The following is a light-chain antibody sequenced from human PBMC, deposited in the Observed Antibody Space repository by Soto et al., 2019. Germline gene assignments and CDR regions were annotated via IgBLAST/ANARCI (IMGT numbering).Light chain of an antibody. Sequence: QAVVTQEPSLTVSPGGTVTLTCASSTGAVTSDYYANWFQQKPGQAPRALIYSTTNQHSWTPARFSGSLLGGKAALTLSGVQPEDEAEYYCLLYFGDPQPYYVFGTGTKLTVL. CDR2: STT. CDR3: LLYFGDPQPYYV. CDR1: TGAVTSDYY. J-gene: IGLJ1*01. V-gene: IGLV7-43*01.